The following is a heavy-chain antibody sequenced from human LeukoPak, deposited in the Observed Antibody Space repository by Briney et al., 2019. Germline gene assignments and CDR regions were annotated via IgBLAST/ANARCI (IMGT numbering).Heavy chain of an antibody. CDR2: ITSSSNYI. CDR1: GFTFNSYN. CDR3: ARDCWDYGSGSYCGIDY. J-gene: IGHJ4*02. D-gene: IGHD3-10*01. Sequence: GGSLRLSCAASGFTFNSYNINWVRQAPGKGLEWVSPITSSSNYIYYADSVKGRFTISRDNAKNSLYLQMNSLRAEDTTVYYCARDCWDYGSGSYCGIDYWGQGTLVTVSS. V-gene: IGHV3-21*03.